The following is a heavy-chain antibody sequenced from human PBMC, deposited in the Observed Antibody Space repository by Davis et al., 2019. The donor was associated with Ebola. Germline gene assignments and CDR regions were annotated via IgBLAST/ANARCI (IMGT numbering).Heavy chain of an antibody. CDR3: ARVRYYPFYYGMDV. D-gene: IGHD3-16*02. CDR2: MYYSGST. J-gene: IGHJ6*04. V-gene: IGHV4-39*07. Sequence: MPSETLSLTCTVSFGSISSDSYYWGWIRQPPGKGLEWIGRMYYSGSTSYNPSLKSRVTISVDTSKNQFSLKLSSVTAADTAVYYCARVRYYPFYYGMDVWGKGTTVTVSS. CDR1: FGSISSDSYY.